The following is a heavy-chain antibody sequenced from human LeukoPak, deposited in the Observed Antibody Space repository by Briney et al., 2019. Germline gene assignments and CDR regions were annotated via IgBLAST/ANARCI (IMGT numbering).Heavy chain of an antibody. CDR2: IYYSGST. CDR3: ARAGDYCNSFDP. V-gene: IGHV4-59*01. Sequence: SETLSLTCSVSGGSIRGYYWNWIRQPAGKGPEWIGYIYYSGSTNYNPSLKSRVTISVDKSKRQFSLNLTSVTAADTAVYYCARAGDYCNSFDPWGQGTLVSVSS. D-gene: IGHD4-17*01. J-gene: IGHJ5*02. CDR1: GGSIRGYY.